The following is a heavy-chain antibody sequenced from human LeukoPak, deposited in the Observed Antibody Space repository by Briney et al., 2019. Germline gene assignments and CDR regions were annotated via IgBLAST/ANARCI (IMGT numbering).Heavy chain of an antibody. CDR3: ARDLTGHYDFWSGYSSYYYYMDV. CDR2: IIPIFGTA. CDR1: GGTFSSHA. Sequence: SVKVSCKASGGTFSSHAISWVRQAPGQGLEWMGGIIPIFGTANYAQKFQGRVTITADESTSTAYMELSSLRSEDTAVYYCARDLTGHYDFWSGYSSYYYYMDVWGKGTTVTVSS. J-gene: IGHJ6*03. V-gene: IGHV1-69*13. D-gene: IGHD3-3*01.